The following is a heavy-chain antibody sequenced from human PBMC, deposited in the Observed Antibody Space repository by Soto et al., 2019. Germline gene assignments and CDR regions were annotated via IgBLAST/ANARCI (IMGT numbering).Heavy chain of an antibody. J-gene: IGHJ4*02. V-gene: IGHV4-59*08. CDR2: IYYSGST. D-gene: IGHD6-13*01. CDR1: GASVSGYC. CDR3: ARSAVAAVANFDY. Sequence: PSETLSLTCSVSGASVSGYCWSWIRQPPGKGLEWIGYIYYSGSTNYNPSLKSRVTISVDTSKNQFSLKLTSVTAADTAVYYCARSAVAAVANFDYWGQGTLVTVSS.